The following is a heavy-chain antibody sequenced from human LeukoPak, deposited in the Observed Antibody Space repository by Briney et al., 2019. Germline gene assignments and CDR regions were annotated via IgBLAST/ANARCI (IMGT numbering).Heavy chain of an antibody. J-gene: IGHJ2*01. D-gene: IGHD6-13*01. CDR1: GGSISSGSYY. CDR2: IYYSGST. V-gene: IGHV4-61*10. Sequence: SETLSLTCTVSGGSISSGSYYWSWIRRPAGKGLEWIGYIYYSGSTNYNPSLKSRVTISVDTSKNQFSLKLSSVTAADTAVYYCARLRGAAAGTDWYFDLWGRGTLVTVSS. CDR3: ARLRGAAAGTDWYFDL.